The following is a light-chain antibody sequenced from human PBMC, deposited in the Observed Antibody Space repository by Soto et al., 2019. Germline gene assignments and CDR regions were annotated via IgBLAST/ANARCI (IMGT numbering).Light chain of an antibody. V-gene: IGKV1-16*01. Sequence: DIQMTHSPVSLSASVGARVTITCLACQYIPRFLAWFQQKQEKAPKSLIYATSSLQLRVPSRFSGSGSGTEFTLSISSLQPEDFANNYCQQYDNVPLAIGHGTRLEMK. CDR3: QQYDNVPLA. CDR1: QYIPRF. CDR2: ATS. J-gene: IGKJ5*01.